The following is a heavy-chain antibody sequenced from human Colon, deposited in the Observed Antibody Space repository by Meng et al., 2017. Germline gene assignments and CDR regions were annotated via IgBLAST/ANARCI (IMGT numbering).Heavy chain of an antibody. CDR1: GFIFTNYD. CDR3: AKELANARPFDY. J-gene: IGHJ4*02. V-gene: IGHV3-23*01. Sequence: GESLKISCAASGFIFTNYDMSWVRQAPGKGPEWVSTVTIDGATHYADYVKGRFSISRDNSKNTLFLQMNSLRVEDTAIYYCAKELANARPFDYWGQGTLVTVSS. CDR2: VTIDGAT. D-gene: IGHD2-2*01.